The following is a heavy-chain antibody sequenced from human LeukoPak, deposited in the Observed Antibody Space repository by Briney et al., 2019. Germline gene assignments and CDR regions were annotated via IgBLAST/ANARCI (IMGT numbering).Heavy chain of an antibody. CDR3: ATDSFGIFDY. V-gene: IGHV3-7*03. D-gene: IGHD3-10*01. CDR1: GFAFSSCW. Sequence: GGSLRLPCAASGFAFSSCWMNWVRQAPGKGLEWVAKIKEDGSEKHYVDSVKGRFTISRDNAENSLYLQMNSLRAEDTAVYYCATDSFGIFDYWGQGTLVTVSS. CDR2: IKEDGSEK. J-gene: IGHJ4*02.